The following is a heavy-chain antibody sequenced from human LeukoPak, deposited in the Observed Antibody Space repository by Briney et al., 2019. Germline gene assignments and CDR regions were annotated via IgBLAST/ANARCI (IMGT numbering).Heavy chain of an antibody. CDR2: ITGSGDTT. CDR3: AKENVLLWFGELTRFDY. J-gene: IGHJ4*02. Sequence: PGGSLRLSCAASGFAFSSFAMSWIRQTPEKGLEWVSAITGSGDTTYYADSVKGRFTISRDNSENTLYLQMNSLRAEDTAVYYCAKENVLLWFGELTRFDYWGQGTLVTVSS. CDR1: GFAFSSFA. D-gene: IGHD3-10*01. V-gene: IGHV3-23*01.